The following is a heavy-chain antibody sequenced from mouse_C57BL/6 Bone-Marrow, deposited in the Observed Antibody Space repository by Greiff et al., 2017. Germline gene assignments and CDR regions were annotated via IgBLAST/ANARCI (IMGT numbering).Heavy chain of an antibody. CDR2: IHPNSGST. CDR3: AGGSSYRYYDMDY. V-gene: IGHV1-64*01. D-gene: IGHD1-1*01. J-gene: IGHJ4*01. Sequence: VQLQQPGAELVKPGASVKLSCKASGYTFTSYWMHWVKQRPGQGLEWIGIIHPNSGSTNYNEKFKSKATLTVDKSYSTAYMQLSSLTSEDSAVYYCAGGSSYRYYDMDYWGQGNAVTVSS. CDR1: GYTFTSYW.